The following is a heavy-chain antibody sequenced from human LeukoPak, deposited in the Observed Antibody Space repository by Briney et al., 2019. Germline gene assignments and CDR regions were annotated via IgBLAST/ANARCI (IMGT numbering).Heavy chain of an antibody. J-gene: IGHJ5*01. V-gene: IGHV1-2*02. Sequence: PQASVKVSCKASGYIFTGYYMHWVRQAPGQGLEWMGWISPNSGGTNYAQRFQGRVTMTRDTSISTAYMELSRLRSDDTAVYYCARASGSYWWFDSWGQGTLVTVSS. D-gene: IGHD1-26*01. CDR2: ISPNSGGT. CDR1: GYIFTGYY. CDR3: ARASGSYWWFDS.